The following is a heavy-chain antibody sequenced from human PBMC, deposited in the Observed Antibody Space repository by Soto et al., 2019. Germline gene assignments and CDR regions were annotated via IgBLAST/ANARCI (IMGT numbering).Heavy chain of an antibody. CDR3: AREYYYGSSGYFFDN. V-gene: IGHV4-4*02. Sequence: SETLYITCAVSGDSISSTFWWTWVRQPPGKGPERIGEVYHSGSTRYNPSLKSRVTISEDNPHNQYSLKLSSVTAADTAMFYCAREYYYGSSGYFFDNWGQGTLVTVSS. CDR1: GDSISSTFW. D-gene: IGHD3-22*01. CDR2: VYHSGST. J-gene: IGHJ4*01.